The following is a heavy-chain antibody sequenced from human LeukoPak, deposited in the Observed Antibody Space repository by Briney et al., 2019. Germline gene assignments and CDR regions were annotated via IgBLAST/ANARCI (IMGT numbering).Heavy chain of an antibody. V-gene: IGHV3-21*01. Sequence: PGGSLRLSCAASGFTFSDYNMNWVRRAPGKGLEWVSFISSSGIYIYDADSVKGRFTISRDNAKNSLYLQMNSLRAEDTAVYYCARDNSLDYWGQGTLVTVSS. CDR3: ARDNSLDY. CDR2: ISSSGIYI. D-gene: IGHD5-18*01. J-gene: IGHJ4*02. CDR1: GFTFSDYN.